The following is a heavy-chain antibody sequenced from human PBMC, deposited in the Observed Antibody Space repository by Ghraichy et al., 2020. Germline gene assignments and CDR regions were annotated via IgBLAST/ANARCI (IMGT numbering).Heavy chain of an antibody. CDR1: GFNFNNAW. V-gene: IGHV3-15*01. J-gene: IGHJ4*02. D-gene: IGHD4-11*01. CDR2: IKSKAGGETR. CDR3: VATVSGTPQEPYFDQ. Sequence: GESLNISCAASGFNFNNAWMNWVRQAPGKGLEWVGRIKSKAGGETRDYAAPVNGRFTISRDESTNTLYLQMNSLIDEDTALCYCVATVSGTPQEPYFDQWGPGTLVTVSS.